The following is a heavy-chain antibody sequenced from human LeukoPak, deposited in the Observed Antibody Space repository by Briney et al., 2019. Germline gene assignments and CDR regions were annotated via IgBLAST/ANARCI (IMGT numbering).Heavy chain of an antibody. CDR1: GFTFSSHG. CDR2: IWYDGRKS. V-gene: IGHV3-33*01. CDR3: ARVSGHTSDF. Sequence: GGSLRLSCAASGFTFSSHGIDWVRQAPGKGLEWVGVIWYDGRKSDYAESVKGRFTISRDNSKNTVDLQMNSLRVEDTAVYYCARVSGHTSDFWGQATLVTVSS. D-gene: IGHD3-10*01. J-gene: IGHJ4*02.